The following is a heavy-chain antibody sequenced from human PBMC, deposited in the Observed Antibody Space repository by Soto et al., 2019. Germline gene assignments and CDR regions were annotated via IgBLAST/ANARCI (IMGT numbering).Heavy chain of an antibody. CDR1: GFTFRHYG. J-gene: IGHJ4*02. D-gene: IGHD5-12*01. V-gene: IGHV3-48*01. Sequence: PGGSLRLSCAASGFTFRHYGMNWVRQAPGKGLEWVSYIGIGSSTKYYADSVKGRFTISRDNAKNSLYLQMNSLRADDTAVYYCARDNDYSVVYWGQGTLVTVSS. CDR3: ARDNDYSVVY. CDR2: IGIGSSTK.